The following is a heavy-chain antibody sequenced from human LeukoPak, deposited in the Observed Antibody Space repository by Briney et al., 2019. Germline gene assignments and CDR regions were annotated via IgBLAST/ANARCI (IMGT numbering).Heavy chain of an antibody. CDR2: ISAYDGNT. V-gene: IGHV1-18*01. D-gene: IGHD6-13*01. CDR1: GYTFTSYG. CDR3: ARSDPWSSSWYYEDGFDP. Sequence: GASVKVSCKASGYTFTSYGISWVRQAPGQGLEWMGWISAYDGNTNYAHNFQGRVTMTRDTSIGTAYMELSRLRSDDTAVYYGARSDPWSSSWYYEDGFDPWGQGTLVTVSS. J-gene: IGHJ5*02.